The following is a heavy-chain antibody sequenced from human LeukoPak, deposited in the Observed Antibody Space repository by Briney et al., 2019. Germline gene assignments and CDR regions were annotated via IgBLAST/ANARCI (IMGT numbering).Heavy chain of an antibody. CDR3: ARARGGGSNPNLNDY. CDR1: GYTFTSYG. Sequence: ASVKVSCKASGYTFTSYGISWVRQAPGQGLEWMGWISAYNGNTNCAQKLQGRVTMTTDTSTSTAYMELRSLRSDDTAVYYCARARGGGSNPNLNDYWGQGTLVTVSS. V-gene: IGHV1-18*01. J-gene: IGHJ4*02. CDR2: ISAYNGNT. D-gene: IGHD2-15*01.